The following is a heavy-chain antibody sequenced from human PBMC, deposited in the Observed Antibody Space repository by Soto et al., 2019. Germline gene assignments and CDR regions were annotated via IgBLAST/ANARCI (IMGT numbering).Heavy chain of an antibody. V-gene: IGHV3-23*01. Sequence: GRSLRLSCAASGFTFSSNAMSRVRQAPGKGLEWVAGIGGSGSITDYTDSVKGRFTISRDNSKNTLYLQINNVRAEDTALYYCATGPVKFDYWGQGTQVTVSS. CDR2: IGGSGSIT. J-gene: IGHJ4*02. D-gene: IGHD6-19*01. CDR3: ATGPVKFDY. CDR1: GFTFSSNA.